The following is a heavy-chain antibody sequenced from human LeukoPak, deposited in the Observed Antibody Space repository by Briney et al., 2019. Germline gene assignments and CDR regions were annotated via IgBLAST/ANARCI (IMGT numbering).Heavy chain of an antibody. J-gene: IGHJ4*02. D-gene: IGHD1-26*01. CDR2: IYYSGST. Sequence: PSETLSLTCTVSGGSISSGDYYWSWIRQHPGKGLEWFGYIYYSGSTYYNPSLRSRLTISVDTSKNQFSLKLSSVTAADTAVYYCARERELPKTLDYWGQGTLVTVSS. V-gene: IGHV4-31*03. CDR1: GGSISSGDYY. CDR3: ARERELPKTLDY.